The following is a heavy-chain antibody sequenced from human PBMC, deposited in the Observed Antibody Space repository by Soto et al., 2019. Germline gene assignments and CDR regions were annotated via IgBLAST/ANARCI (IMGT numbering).Heavy chain of an antibody. D-gene: IGHD6-19*01. Sequence: EVPLVESGGDLVQRGGSLRLSCVASGFTFSVYSMNWVRQAPGKGLEWFSYITSDTKTIKYADSVKGRFTISRDNAKNSVYLQMNSLRDEDTAVYYCAGSVEGHFDYWGQGTVVTVSS. V-gene: IGHV3-48*02. CDR2: ITSDTKTI. CDR1: GFTFSVYS. CDR3: AGSVEGHFDY. J-gene: IGHJ4*02.